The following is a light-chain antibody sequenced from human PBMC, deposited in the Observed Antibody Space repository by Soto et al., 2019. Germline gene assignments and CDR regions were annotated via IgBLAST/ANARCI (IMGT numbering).Light chain of an antibody. J-gene: IGKJ4*01. CDR3: QQYDVWPALT. CDR2: GAS. V-gene: IGKV3-15*01. Sequence: KALTQSPVTPSLSPGARATLFCRASQSVSSNLAWYQQRPGQSPRLLIYGASTRASGVPDRFSGSGSGTEFILTISSLQSEDSAVYYCQQYDVWPALTFGGGTKVDIK. CDR1: QSVSSN.